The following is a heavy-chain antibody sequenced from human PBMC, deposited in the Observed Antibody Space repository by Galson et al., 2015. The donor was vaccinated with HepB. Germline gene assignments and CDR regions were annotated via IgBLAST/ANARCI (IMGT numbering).Heavy chain of an antibody. D-gene: IGHD1-1*01. J-gene: IGHJ4*02. Sequence: SLRLSCAACGFTFTSYGMSWVRQAPGKGLEWVSAIRRGGDTSDYADSVKGRFTVSRDSSTNTLYLQMNGQRAADTAIYYCGRGTSAPDYWGQGTLVTVSS. CDR2: IRRGGDTS. V-gene: IGHV3-23*01. CDR1: GFTFTSYG. CDR3: GRGTSAPDY.